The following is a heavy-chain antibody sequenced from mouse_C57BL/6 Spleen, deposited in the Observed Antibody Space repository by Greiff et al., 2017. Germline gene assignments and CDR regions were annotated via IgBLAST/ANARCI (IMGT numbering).Heavy chain of an antibody. CDR2: IDPEDGDT. CDR1: GFTINDYY. Sequence: EVKLQQSGAELVRPGASVKLSCTASGFTINDYYMHWVKQRPEQGLEWIGRIDPEDGDTEYAPKFQGKATMTADTSSNTAYLQLSSLTSEDTAVYYCTALCGASWYFDVWGTGTTVTVSS. CDR3: TALCGASWYFDV. J-gene: IGHJ1*03. V-gene: IGHV14-1*01. D-gene: IGHD6-5*01.